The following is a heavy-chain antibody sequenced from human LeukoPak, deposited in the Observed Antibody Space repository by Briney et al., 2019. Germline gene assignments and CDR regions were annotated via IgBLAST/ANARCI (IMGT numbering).Heavy chain of an antibody. CDR3: ATGLIGH. Sequence: GGSLRLSCAASGITFSGYTMNWFRQAPGEGLEWVSSITGSSTKIHYADSVKGRFTVSRDNAKNSLYLQMNSLRVEDTAVYYCATGLIGHWGQGTLVTVST. J-gene: IGHJ4*02. CDR1: GITFSGYT. V-gene: IGHV3-21*01. CDR2: ITGSSTKI.